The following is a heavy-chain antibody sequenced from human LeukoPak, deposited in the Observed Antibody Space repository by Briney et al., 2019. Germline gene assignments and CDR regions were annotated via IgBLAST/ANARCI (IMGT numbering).Heavy chain of an antibody. D-gene: IGHD1-26*01. CDR3: ARVHFSGTYSEAFVI. Sequence: LGGPLSPSCAALGSPARSNYITWVRQTPAQGLEWGSFCYSVGVTYSTHSVKGRFTIPRDNSRNTLYLQMNSLRAEDTAVYYCARVHFSGTYSEAFVIWGQGTMVTVSS. CDR2: CYSVGVT. J-gene: IGHJ3*02. V-gene: IGHV3-53*01. CDR1: GSPARSNY.